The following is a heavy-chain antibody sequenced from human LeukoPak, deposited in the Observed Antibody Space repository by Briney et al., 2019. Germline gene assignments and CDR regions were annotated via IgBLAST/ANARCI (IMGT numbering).Heavy chain of an antibody. J-gene: IGHJ4*02. CDR1: GFTFDDYA. CDR3: ARARDGYNSSRAGDY. Sequence: GRSLRLSCAASGFTFDDYAMHWVRQAPGKGLEWVSGISWNSGSIGYADSVKGRFTISRDNAKNSLYLQMNSLRAEDTAVYYYARARDGYNSSRAGDYWGQGTLVTVSS. V-gene: IGHV3-9*01. CDR2: ISWNSGSI. D-gene: IGHD5-24*01.